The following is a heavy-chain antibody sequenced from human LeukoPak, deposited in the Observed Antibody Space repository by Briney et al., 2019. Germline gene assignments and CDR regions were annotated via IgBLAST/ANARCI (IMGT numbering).Heavy chain of an antibody. V-gene: IGHV1-2*02. J-gene: IGHJ4*02. D-gene: IGHD3-10*01. CDR3: ARDNYGSGSYYKY. Sequence: GASVKVSCKASVYTFTDYYMHWVRQAPGQGLEWVGWINPNNGGTKYAQKFQGRVTMTRDTSISTAYMDLSRLRSDDTAVYYCARDNYGSGSYYKYWGQGTLVTVSS. CDR1: VYTFTDYY. CDR2: INPNNGGT.